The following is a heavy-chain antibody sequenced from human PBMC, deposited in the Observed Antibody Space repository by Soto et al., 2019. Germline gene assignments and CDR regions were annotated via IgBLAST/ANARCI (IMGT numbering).Heavy chain of an antibody. D-gene: IGHD6-19*01. CDR3: ARGYSSGWYGSWFDP. V-gene: IGHV1-46*01. J-gene: IGHJ5*02. CDR2: INPSGGSS. Sequence: ASVKVSCKASGYTFTSYYMHWVRQAPGQGLEWMGIINPSGGSSSYAQKFQGRVTMTRDTSTSTVYMELSSLRSEDTAVYYCARGYSSGWYGSWFDPWGQGTLVTVSS. CDR1: GYTFTSYY.